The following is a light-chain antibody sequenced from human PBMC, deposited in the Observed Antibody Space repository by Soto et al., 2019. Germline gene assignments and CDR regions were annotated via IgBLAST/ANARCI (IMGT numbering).Light chain of an antibody. V-gene: IGLV2-14*01. CDR3: SSYTSSRTYV. CDR1: SSDVGGYNY. CDR2: DVS. Sequence: QSVLTQPASVSGSPGQSITSSCTGTSSDVGGYNYVSWYQQHPGKAPKLIIYDVSNRPSGVSNRFSGSKSGNTASLTISGLQAEDEADYYCSSYTSSRTYVFGTGTKLTVL. J-gene: IGLJ1*01.